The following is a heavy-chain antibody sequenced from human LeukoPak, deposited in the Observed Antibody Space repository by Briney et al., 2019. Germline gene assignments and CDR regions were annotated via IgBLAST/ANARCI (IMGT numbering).Heavy chain of an antibody. D-gene: IGHD5-18*01. CDR3: ARVGYGYSYGRNDAFDI. J-gene: IGHJ3*02. CDR2: MNPNSGNT. V-gene: IGHV1-8*01. Sequence: ASVKVSCKASGYTFTSYDINWVRQAPGQGLELMGWMNPNSGNTGYAQKFQGRVTMTRNTSISTAYMELSSLRSEDTAVYYCARVGYGYSYGRNDAFDIWGQGTMVTVSS. CDR1: GYTFTSYD.